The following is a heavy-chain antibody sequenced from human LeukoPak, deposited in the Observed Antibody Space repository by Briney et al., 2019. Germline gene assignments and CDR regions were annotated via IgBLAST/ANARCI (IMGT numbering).Heavy chain of an antibody. V-gene: IGHV1-2*02. D-gene: IGHD6-13*01. Sequence: ASVKVSCKASGYTFTGYYMHWVRQAPGQGLEWMGWINPNSGGTNYAQKFQGRVTMTRDTSISTAYMELSRLRSDDTAVYYCARDYGDGSSSWTRAAYFQHWGQGTLVTVSS. CDR1: GYTFTGYY. J-gene: IGHJ1*01. CDR3: ARDYGDGSSSWTRAAYFQH. CDR2: INPNSGGT.